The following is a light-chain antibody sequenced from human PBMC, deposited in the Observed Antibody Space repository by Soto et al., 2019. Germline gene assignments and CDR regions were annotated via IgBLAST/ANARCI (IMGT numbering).Light chain of an antibody. V-gene: IGLV1-47*02. Sequence: QSVLTQPTSASGAPGQRVPISCSGSSSNIGTNYVYWYKQLPGTAPTLLIYCNDQRPSGVPDRLSSSKSGTSASLAISGLRSEDEADYYCATRDNSLSRWVFGGGTKVTVL. J-gene: IGLJ3*02. CDR3: ATRDNSLSRWV. CDR1: SSNIGTNY. CDR2: CND.